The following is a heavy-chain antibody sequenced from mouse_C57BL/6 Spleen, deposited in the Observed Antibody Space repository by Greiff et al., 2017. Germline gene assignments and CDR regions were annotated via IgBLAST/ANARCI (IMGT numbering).Heavy chain of an antibody. D-gene: IGHD2-5*01. V-gene: IGHV1-50*01. CDR2: IDSSDSYT. J-gene: IGHJ2*01. CDR1: GYTFTSYW. Sequence: QVQLQQPGAELVKPGASVKLSCKASGYTFTSYWMQWVKQRPGQGLEWIGEIDSSDSYTNYNQKFKGKATLTVDTSSSTAYMQLSSLTSEDSAVYYCARGYYSNYFDYWGQGTTLTVSS. CDR3: ARGYYSNYFDY.